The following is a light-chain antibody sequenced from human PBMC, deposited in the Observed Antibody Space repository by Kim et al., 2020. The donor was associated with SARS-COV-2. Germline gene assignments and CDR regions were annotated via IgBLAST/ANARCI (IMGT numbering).Light chain of an antibody. CDR3: QQLKSYPPY. V-gene: IGKV1-9*01. CDR2: AAS. Sequence: DIQLTQSPSFLSASLGDRVTVSCRASQDISHHLAWYQQQPGKPPNLLIYAASTLQSGVPSRFSGSGSGTDFTLTISSLQPEDVATYYCQQLKSYPPYFGGGTKVDIK. CDR1: QDISHH. J-gene: IGKJ4*01.